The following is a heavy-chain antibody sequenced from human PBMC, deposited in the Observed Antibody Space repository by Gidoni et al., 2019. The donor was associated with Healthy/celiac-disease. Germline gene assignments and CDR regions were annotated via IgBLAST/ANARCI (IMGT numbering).Heavy chain of an antibody. V-gene: IGHV1-18*01. Sequence: QVQLVQSGAEVKKPGASVKVSCKASGYTFTSYGISWVRQAPGQGLEWMGWISAYNGNTNYAQKLQGRVTMTTDTSTSTAYMELRSLRSDDTAVYYCARDHPDYGDYDVYYYFDYWGQGTLVTVSS. CDR1: GYTFTSYG. J-gene: IGHJ4*02. CDR3: ARDHPDYGDYDVYYYFDY. CDR2: ISAYNGNT. D-gene: IGHD4-17*01.